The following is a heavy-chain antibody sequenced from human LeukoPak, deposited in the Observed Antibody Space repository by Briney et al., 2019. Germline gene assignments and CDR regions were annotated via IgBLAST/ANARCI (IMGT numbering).Heavy chain of an antibody. CDR2: IYYSGRT. CDR3: ARQMPYYYGSGSYCFDY. Sequence: SETLSLTCTVSGGSISSSSYYWGWIRQPPGKGLGWIGSIYYSGRTYYNPSLQGRVTISVDTSQNQFSLKLSSLTAADTAVYYCARQMPYYYGSGSYCFDYWGQGTLVTVSS. J-gene: IGHJ4*02. D-gene: IGHD3-10*01. V-gene: IGHV4-39*01. CDR1: GGSISSSSYY.